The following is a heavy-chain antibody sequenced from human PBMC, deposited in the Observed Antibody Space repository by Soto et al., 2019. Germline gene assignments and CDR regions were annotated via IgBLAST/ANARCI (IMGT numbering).Heavy chain of an antibody. CDR2: IYYSGST. Sequence: SETLSLTCTVSGGSISSYYWSWVRQPPGKGLEWIGYIYYSGSTNYNPSLKSRVTISVDTSKNQFSLKLSSVTAADTAVYYCARDTRESVFGELTCFDPWGQGTLVTVSS. D-gene: IGHD3-10*02. J-gene: IGHJ5*02. CDR1: GGSISSYY. V-gene: IGHV4-59*01. CDR3: ARDTRESVFGELTCFDP.